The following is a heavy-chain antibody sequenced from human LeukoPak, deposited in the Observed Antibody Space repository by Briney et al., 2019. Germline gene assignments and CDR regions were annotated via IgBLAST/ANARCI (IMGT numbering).Heavy chain of an antibody. CDR3: AREERGIAGPHTSKFDY. V-gene: IGHV1-2*02. J-gene: IGHJ4*02. D-gene: IGHD6-13*01. Sequence: ASVKVSFKASGYTFTGYYMHWVRQAPGQGLEWMGWINPNSGGTNYAQKLQGRVTMTTDTSTSTAYMELRSLRSDDTAVYYCAREERGIAGPHTSKFDYWGQGTLVTVSS. CDR1: GYTFTGYY. CDR2: INPNSGGT.